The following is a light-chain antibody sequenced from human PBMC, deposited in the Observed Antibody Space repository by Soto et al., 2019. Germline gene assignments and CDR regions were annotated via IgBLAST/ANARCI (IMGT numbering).Light chain of an antibody. CDR2: AAS. V-gene: IGKV3-20*01. CDR3: QQYGSSPWT. J-gene: IGKJ1*01. Sequence: EIVLTQSPGTLSLSPGERATLSCRASQSVRSSYLAWYQHKPGQAPRLLIYAASSRATGIPDRFSGSGSGTDFPRTISRLEHEDFAVYYCQQYGSSPWTFGQGTKVDIK. CDR1: QSVRSSY.